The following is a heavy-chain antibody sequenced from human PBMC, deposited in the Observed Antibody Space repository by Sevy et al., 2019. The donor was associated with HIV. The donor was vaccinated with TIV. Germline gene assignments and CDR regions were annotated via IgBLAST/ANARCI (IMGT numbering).Heavy chain of an antibody. CDR3: FGSGIGNWFDP. D-gene: IGHD3-10*01. V-gene: IGHV4-38-2*01. CDR1: GYFISSSYY. CDR2: IYHSGST. Sequence: SETLSLTCAVSGYFISSSYYWGWIRQPPGKGLEWVGNIYHSGSTSYNPSLKSRVTISVVTSKNQFSLRVTSVTAADTAVYFCFGSGIGNWFDPWGQGTLVTVSS. J-gene: IGHJ5*02.